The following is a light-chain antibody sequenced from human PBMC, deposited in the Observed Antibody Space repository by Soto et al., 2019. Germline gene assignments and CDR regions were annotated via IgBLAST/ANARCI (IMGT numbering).Light chain of an antibody. CDR1: QGINKF. CDR2: GAS. Sequence: IQLTQSPSSLSASVGDRVTITCRASQGINKFLAWCQQRPGKAPQLLVYGASTLQSGVPSRFSGSGSGTDFTLTISSLQPEDFATYYCQQLTNFRFTFGQGTKLDIK. V-gene: IGKV1-9*01. J-gene: IGKJ2*01. CDR3: QQLTNFRFT.